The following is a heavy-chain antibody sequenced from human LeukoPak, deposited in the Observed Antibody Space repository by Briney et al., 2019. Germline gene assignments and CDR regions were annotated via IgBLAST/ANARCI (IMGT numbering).Heavy chain of an antibody. Sequence: SETLSLTCTVSGGSVSGYYWNWVRQPPGKGLEWVGYTYYTGSTSYNPSLEGRVTISVDTSTKQFSLTLSSVTAADTAVYYCAIRSGRNYYGADVWGQGTTVTVSS. CDR2: TYYTGST. V-gene: IGHV4-59*08. D-gene: IGHD1-26*01. J-gene: IGHJ6*02. CDR1: GGSVSGYY. CDR3: AIRSGRNYYGADV.